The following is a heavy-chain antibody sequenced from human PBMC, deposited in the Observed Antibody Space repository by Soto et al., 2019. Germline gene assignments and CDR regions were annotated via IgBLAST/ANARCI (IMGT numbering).Heavy chain of an antibody. CDR2: ISGSSSYI. J-gene: IGHJ4*02. CDR1: GFTFSTYS. Sequence: EVQLVESGGGLVRPGGSLRLSCAASGFTFSTYSMNWVRQAPGKGLEWVSSISGSSSYIYYADSVKGRFTISRDNAKNSLFLQMNSLGAEDTAVYYCAAGTNSDWYTYWGQGTLVTVSS. V-gene: IGHV3-21*04. CDR3: AAGTNSDWYTY. D-gene: IGHD1-1*01.